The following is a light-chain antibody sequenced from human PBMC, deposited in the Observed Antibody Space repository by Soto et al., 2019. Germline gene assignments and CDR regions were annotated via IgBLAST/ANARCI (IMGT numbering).Light chain of an antibody. Sequence: EVVLTQFPATLSLSPGERATLSCRASQSVSSYLAWYQQKPGQAPRLLIYDASNRATGIPARFSGSGSGTDFTLTISSLENEDFAVYYCQQRSNWTPTFGQGTKVDIK. CDR1: QSVSSY. J-gene: IGKJ1*01. V-gene: IGKV3-11*01. CDR2: DAS. CDR3: QQRSNWTPT.